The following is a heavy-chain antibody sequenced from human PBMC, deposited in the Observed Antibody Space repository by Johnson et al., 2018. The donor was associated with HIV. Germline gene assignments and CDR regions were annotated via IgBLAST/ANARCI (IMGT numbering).Heavy chain of an antibody. CDR1: GFTFSSYA. J-gene: IGHJ3*02. CDR2: IYSTGST. Sequence: QVQLVESGGGVVQPGRSLRLSCAASGFTFSSYAMHWVRQAPGKGLEWVSVIYSTGSTYYPESVKGRFTISRDNSRSTLYLQMNSLRDEDTAIYYCVRFTEVVGVRFDIWGQGTMVTVS. V-gene: IGHV3-NL1*01. D-gene: IGHD3-10*01. CDR3: VRFTEVVGVRFDI.